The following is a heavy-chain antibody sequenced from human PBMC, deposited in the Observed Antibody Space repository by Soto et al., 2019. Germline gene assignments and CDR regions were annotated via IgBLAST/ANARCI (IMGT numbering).Heavy chain of an antibody. Sequence: QVQLVQSGAEVKKPGASVKVSCKAPRYIFTAYFMHWVRQAPGQGLEWMGWINPNNGATHYGLSFPGRVNMNRDTAISTAYMELSRPRFDHTAVYYRSSHDPGARFDPWGQGTLVIVSS. CDR3: SSHDPGARFDP. D-gene: IGHD1-1*01. CDR1: RYIFTAYF. V-gene: IGHV1-2*02. CDR2: INPNNGAT. J-gene: IGHJ5*02.